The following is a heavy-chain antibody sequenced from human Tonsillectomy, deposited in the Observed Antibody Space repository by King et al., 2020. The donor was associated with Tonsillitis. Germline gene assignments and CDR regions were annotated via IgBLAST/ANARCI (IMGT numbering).Heavy chain of an antibody. V-gene: IGHV3-33*05. Sequence: VQLVESGGGVVQPGRSLTLSCASSGFVFRSYGMHWVRQAPGKGLEWVAVISFDARRQNYADSVKGRFTISRDNSRDTLYLQMNSLRPEDTAVYYCARERLYSSDWGIDYWGQGSLVTVSS. J-gene: IGHJ4*02. CDR1: GFVFRSYG. D-gene: IGHD6-19*01. CDR3: ARERLYSSDWGIDY. CDR2: ISFDARRQ.